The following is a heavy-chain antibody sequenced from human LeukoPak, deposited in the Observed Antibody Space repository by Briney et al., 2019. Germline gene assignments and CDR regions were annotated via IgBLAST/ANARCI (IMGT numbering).Heavy chain of an antibody. CDR1: GGTFSSYA. Sequence: ASVKVSCKASGGTFSSYAISWVRQAPGQGLEWMGGIIPIFGTANYAQKFQGRVTITADESTSTAYMELSSLRSEDTAVYYCARERCSSTSCPYRSNYYYYGMDVWGKGTTVTVSS. V-gene: IGHV1-69*13. CDR3: ARERCSSTSCPYRSNYYYYGMDV. CDR2: IIPIFGTA. D-gene: IGHD2-2*01. J-gene: IGHJ6*04.